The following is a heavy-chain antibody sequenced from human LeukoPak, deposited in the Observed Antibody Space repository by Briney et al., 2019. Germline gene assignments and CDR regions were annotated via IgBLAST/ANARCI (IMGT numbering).Heavy chain of an antibody. J-gene: IGHJ6*02. CDR2: IYYSGST. D-gene: IGHD6-19*01. CDR3: ARVTVAVAGLDGMDV. Sequence: PSETLSLTCTVSGGSISSYYWSWIRQPPGKGLEWIGYIYYSGSTSYNPSLKSRVTISVDTSKNQFSLKLSSVTAADTAVYYCARVTVAVAGLDGMDVWGQGTTVTVSS. V-gene: IGHV4-59*01. CDR1: GGSISSYY.